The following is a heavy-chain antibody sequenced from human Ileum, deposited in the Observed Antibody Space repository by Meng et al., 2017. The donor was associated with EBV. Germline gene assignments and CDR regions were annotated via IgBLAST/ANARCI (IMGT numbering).Heavy chain of an antibody. D-gene: IGHD4-23*01. CDR3: AKGNTVITPLDF. J-gene: IGHJ4*02. CDR1: VSAFSSYA. CDR2: ISGSGGVT. Sequence: EVQLWGSGGGLGQPGGSLRLSCAASVSAFSSYAMTWVRQAPGKGLEWVSVISGSGGVTYYADSVKGRFTISRDNSKNTLYLQMNSLRAEDTAVYYCAKGNTVITPLDFWGQGSLVTVSS. V-gene: IGHV3-23*01.